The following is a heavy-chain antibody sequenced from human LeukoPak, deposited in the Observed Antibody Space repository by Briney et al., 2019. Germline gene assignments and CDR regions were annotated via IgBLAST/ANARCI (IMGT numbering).Heavy chain of an antibody. V-gene: IGHV4-34*01. CDR3: ARTDSSGWSIYFDY. CDR1: GGSFSGYY. J-gene: IGHJ4*02. Sequence: SETLSLTGAVYGGSFSGYYWSWIRQPPGKGLEWIGEINHSGSTNYNPSLKSRVTISVDTSKNQFSLKLSSVTAADTAVYYCARTDSSGWSIYFDYWGQGTLVTVSS. CDR2: INHSGST. D-gene: IGHD6-19*01.